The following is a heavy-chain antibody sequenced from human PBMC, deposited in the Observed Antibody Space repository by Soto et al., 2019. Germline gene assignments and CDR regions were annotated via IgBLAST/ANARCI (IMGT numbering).Heavy chain of an antibody. D-gene: IGHD1-26*01. Sequence: QVQLQESGPGLVKPSDTLSLTCAVSGYSISSSNWWGWIRQPPGKGLEWIGYIYYSGTTYYNPSLKSRVPLSVDTSKNQFSLKLTSVTAVDTAVYYCARREVQGPIDYWGQGTLVTVSS. CDR1: GYSISSSNW. CDR3: ARREVQGPIDY. V-gene: IGHV4-28*01. CDR2: IYYSGTT. J-gene: IGHJ4*02.